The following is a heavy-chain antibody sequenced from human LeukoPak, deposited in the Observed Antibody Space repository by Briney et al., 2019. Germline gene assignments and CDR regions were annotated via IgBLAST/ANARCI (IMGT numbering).Heavy chain of an antibody. J-gene: IGHJ3*02. CDR2: IYTSGST. CDR3: AREPRMTAAFDI. D-gene: IGHD2-15*01. CDR1: GGSISSYY. Sequence: SETLSLTCTVSGGSISSYYWIWIRQPAGKGLEWIGRIYTSGSTNYNPSLKSRVTMSVDTSKNQFSLKLSSVTAADTAVYYCAREPRMTAAFDIWGQGTMVTVSS. V-gene: IGHV4-4*07.